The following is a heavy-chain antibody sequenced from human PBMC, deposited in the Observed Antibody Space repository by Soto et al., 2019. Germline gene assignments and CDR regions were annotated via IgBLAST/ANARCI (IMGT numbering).Heavy chain of an antibody. J-gene: IGHJ5*02. D-gene: IGHD6-6*01. CDR3: AIPRVSSSSKWFDP. CDR1: GGSISSSSYY. V-gene: IGHV4-39*01. Sequence: SETLSLTCTVSGGSISSSSYYWGWIRQPPGKGLEWIGSIYYSGSTYYNPSLKSRVTISVDTSKNQFSLKLSSVTAADTAVYYCAIPRVSSSSKWFDPWGQGTLVT. CDR2: IYYSGST.